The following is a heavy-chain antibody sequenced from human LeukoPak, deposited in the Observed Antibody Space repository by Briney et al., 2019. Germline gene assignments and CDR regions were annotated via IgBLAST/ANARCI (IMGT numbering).Heavy chain of an antibody. J-gene: IGHJ5*02. V-gene: IGHV3-9*01. CDR2: ISWNTGSI. Sequence: TVGSLRLSCAASGFTFDDYAMHWVRQAPGKGLEWVSGISWNTGSIGYADSVKGRFTISRDNAKNSLYLQMNSLRAEDTALYYCAKGTLAASGWFDPWGQGTLVTVSS. D-gene: IGHD6-13*01. CDR3: AKGTLAASGWFDP. CDR1: GFTFDDYA.